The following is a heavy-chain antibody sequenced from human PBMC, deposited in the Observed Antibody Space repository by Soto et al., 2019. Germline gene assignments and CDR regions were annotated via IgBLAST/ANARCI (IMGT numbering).Heavy chain of an antibody. V-gene: IGHV3-7*01. D-gene: IGHD6-19*01. CDR1: GFTFSNHW. CDR2: IKEDGSGT. J-gene: IGHJ4*02. Sequence: GGSLRLSCAASGFTFSNHWMSWVRQAPGKGLEWVATIKEDGSGTFYVASVKGRFTISRDNGNNSLYLHMNSLRAEDTAVYSCARVFGNGWFKDQYWGRGTLVTVSS. CDR3: ARVFGNGWFKDQY.